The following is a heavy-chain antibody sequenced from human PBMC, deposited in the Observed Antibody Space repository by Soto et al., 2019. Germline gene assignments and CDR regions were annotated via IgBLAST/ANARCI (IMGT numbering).Heavy chain of an antibody. J-gene: IGHJ4*02. Sequence: GGSLRLSCAASGFTFSSYSMNWVRQAPGKGLEWVSYISSSSSTIYYADSVKGRFTISRDNAKNSLYLKMNSLRDEDTAVYYCARDHDYVWGSYRHVFDYWGQGTLVTVSS. D-gene: IGHD3-16*02. V-gene: IGHV3-48*02. CDR2: ISSSSSTI. CDR1: GFTFSSYS. CDR3: ARDHDYVWGSYRHVFDY.